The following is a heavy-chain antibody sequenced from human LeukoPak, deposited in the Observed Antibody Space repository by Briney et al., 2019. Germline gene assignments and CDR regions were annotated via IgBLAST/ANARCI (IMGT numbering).Heavy chain of an antibody. CDR1: RFTFSSYG. CDR2: ISSSGGST. V-gene: IGHV3-23*01. J-gene: IGHJ4*02. Sequence: GGSLRLSCAASRFTFSSYGMSWVRQAPGKGLEWVSGISSSGGSTYYADSVKGRFTISRDNSRNTLYLQMNSLRAEDTAVYYRAKDGIAAAGTFYWGQGTLVTVSS. D-gene: IGHD6-13*01. CDR3: AKDGIAAAGTFY.